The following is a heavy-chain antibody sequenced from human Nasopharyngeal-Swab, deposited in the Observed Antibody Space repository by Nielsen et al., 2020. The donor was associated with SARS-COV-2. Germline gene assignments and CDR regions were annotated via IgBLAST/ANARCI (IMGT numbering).Heavy chain of an antibody. CDR3: ARDRQLLAYDLDF. CDR1: GFTFSNYN. Sequence: GESLKISCAASGFTFSNYNINWVRQAPGKGLEWVACMRNSGGSTYYAASVKGRFTISRDNAENSLYLQMNRLRVEDTAVYFCARDRQLLAYDLDFWGQGTLVTVSS. J-gene: IGHJ4*02. CDR2: MRNSGGST. V-gene: IGHV3-48*01. D-gene: IGHD5-12*01.